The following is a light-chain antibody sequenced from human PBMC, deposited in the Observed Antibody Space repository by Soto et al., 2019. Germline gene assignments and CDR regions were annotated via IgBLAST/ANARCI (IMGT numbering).Light chain of an antibody. CDR2: AAS. V-gene: IGKV1-8*01. Sequence: AIRMTQSPSSFSASTGDRVTITCRASQGISSYLAWYQQKPGKAPKLLIYAASTLQSGVPSRFSGSGSGTDFTLTISCLQSEDFATYYCQQYYSYSLTFGQGTRLEMK. CDR1: QGISSY. CDR3: QQYYSYSLT. J-gene: IGKJ5*01.